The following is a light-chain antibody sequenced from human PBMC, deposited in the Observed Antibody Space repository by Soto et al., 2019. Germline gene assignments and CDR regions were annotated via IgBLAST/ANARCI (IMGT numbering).Light chain of an antibody. J-gene: IGLJ3*02. CDR2: EVS. Sequence: QSVLTQSASVSGSPGQSITISCTGTSSDVGGYNYVSWYQQYPGKAPKLMIYEVSNRPTGVSNRFSGCKSGNTASLSISGLQAEDEGDYYCSSYTSTGTWVFGGGTKLTVL. V-gene: IGLV2-14*01. CDR3: SSYTSTGTWV. CDR1: SSDVGGYNY.